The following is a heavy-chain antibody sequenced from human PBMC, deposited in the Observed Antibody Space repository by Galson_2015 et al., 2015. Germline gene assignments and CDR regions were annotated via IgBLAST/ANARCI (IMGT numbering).Heavy chain of an antibody. J-gene: IGHJ4*02. V-gene: IGHV1-18*01. CDR2: ISAYKGNT. Sequence: SVKVSCKASGYTFSSYGISWVRQAPGQGLEWLGWISAYKGNTNYALKLQGRVTMTTDTSTSTVYMELRSLRSDDTAEYYCARVPSLFSSGGGCNYYFDHWGQGTLVTVSS. CDR3: ARVPSLFSSGGGCNYYFDH. D-gene: IGHD2-15*01. CDR1: GYTFSSYG.